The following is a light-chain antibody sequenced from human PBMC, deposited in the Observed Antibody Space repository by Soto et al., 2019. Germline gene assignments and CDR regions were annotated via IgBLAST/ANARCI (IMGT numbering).Light chain of an antibody. V-gene: IGKV3-15*01. J-gene: IGKJ2*01. CDR1: QSVRSN. CDR3: QHYNNWPPYT. CDR2: GAS. Sequence: EIVMTQSPATLSVSPGERATLSCRGSQSVRSNLAWYQQKPGQAPRLLIYGASTRATGIPARFSGSGSGTEFTLTISSLQSEDFAVYYCQHYNNWPPYTFGQGTRLEIK.